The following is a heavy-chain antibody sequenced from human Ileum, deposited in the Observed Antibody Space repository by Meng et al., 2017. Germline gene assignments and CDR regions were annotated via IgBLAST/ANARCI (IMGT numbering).Heavy chain of an antibody. CDR2: IYPGDSDT. Sequence: GGSLRLSCKGSGYSFTSYWFGWVRQMPGKGLEWMGIIYPGDSDTRYSPSFQGQVTISADESISTAYLQWSSLKASDTAMYYCAIPPDYWGQGTLVTVSS. CDR3: AIPPDY. V-gene: IGHV5-51*01. CDR1: GYSFTSYW. J-gene: IGHJ4*02.